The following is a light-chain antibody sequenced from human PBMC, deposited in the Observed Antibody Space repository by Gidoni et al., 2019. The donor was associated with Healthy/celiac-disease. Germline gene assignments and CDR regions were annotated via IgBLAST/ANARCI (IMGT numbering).Light chain of an antibody. CDR1: QSLLHSDRKTY. CDR3: RQSIQLPSIT. V-gene: IGKV2D-29*01. J-gene: IGKJ5*01. CDR2: EVC. Sequence: DMVMTQPPLSLSVTPGQPASISCKSSQSLLHSDRKTYLYGYLQKPGQPPQRLIYEVCNRCSGVPDRCSGSGSGTDFTLKISRVEAEEVGVYYCRQSIQLPSITFGQGTRLEIK.